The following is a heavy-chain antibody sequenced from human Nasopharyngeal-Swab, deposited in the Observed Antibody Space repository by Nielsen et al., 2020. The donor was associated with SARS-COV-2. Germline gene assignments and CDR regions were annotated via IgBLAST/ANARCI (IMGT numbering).Heavy chain of an antibody. D-gene: IGHD2-2*01. CDR2: IKSKTDGSTT. CDR3: TGRDCSGTRCYAYTPSNSFFFHYYYMDV. Sequence: WIRQPPGKGLEWVGRIKSKTDGSTTDYAVPVKGRFTISRDDSKNTMFLQMDSLKTEDTAVYYCTGRDCSGTRCYAYTPSNSFFFHYYYMDVWGKGTTVTVSS. V-gene: IGHV3-15*01. J-gene: IGHJ6*03.